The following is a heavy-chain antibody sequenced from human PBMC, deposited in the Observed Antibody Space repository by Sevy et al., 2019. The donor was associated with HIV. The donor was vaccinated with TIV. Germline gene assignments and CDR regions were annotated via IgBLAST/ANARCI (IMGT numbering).Heavy chain of an antibody. Sequence: GGSLRLSCAASGFTXSNYAMGWVRQAPGKGPEWVSTISTSSSSTYYADSVKGRFTISRDNSKNTLSLQMNSLRADDTAVYHCATDPDNVXXXXXXXXXXXSWGXGTLVTVSS. CDR2: ISTSSSST. CDR3: ATDPDNVXXXXXXXXXXXS. CDR1: GFTXSNYA. J-gene: IGHJ4*01. D-gene: IGHD2-8*01. V-gene: IGHV3-23*01.